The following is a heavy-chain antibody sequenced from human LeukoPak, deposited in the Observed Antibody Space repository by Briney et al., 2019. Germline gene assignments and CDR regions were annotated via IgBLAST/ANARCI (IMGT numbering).Heavy chain of an antibody. CDR1: GFTFSDYD. V-gene: IGHV3-13*01. CDR3: ARELLGPHFYGMDV. D-gene: IGHD3-3*02. Sequence: GGSLRLSCAASGFTFSDYDMHWVRQVTGRGLEWVSAIHTSGLTYYANSVKGRFIISRDNGKDSLFLQMNSLRAGDTSVYYCARELLGPHFYGMDVWGQGTTVTVSS. CDR2: IHTSGLT. J-gene: IGHJ6*02.